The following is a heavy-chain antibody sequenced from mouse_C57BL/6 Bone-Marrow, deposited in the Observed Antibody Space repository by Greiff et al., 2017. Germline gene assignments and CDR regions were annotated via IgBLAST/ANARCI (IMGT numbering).Heavy chain of an antibody. V-gene: IGHV1-55*01. Sequence: VKLQQPGAELVKPGASVKMSCKASGYTFTSYWITWVKQRPGQGLEWIGDIYPGSGSTNYNEKLKSKATLTVDTSSSTAYMQLSSLTSEDSAVYYCARWDYDWFAYWGQGTLVTVSA. CDR3: ARWDYDWFAY. D-gene: IGHD2-4*01. J-gene: IGHJ3*01. CDR1: GYTFTSYW. CDR2: IYPGSGST.